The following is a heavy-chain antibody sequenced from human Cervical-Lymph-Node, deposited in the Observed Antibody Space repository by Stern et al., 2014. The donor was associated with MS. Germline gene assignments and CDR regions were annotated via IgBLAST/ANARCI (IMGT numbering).Heavy chain of an antibody. CDR2: ISGSGAST. CDR3: AKEGILVASFDY. Sequence: VQLVESGGSLVQPGGSLRLSCAASGFTFSGYAMSWVRQAPGPGLEWVSAISGSGASTYYADSVTGRFTISRDNSKNTLYLQMNSLRADDTAVYYCAKEGILVASFDYWGQGTLVTVSS. CDR1: GFTFSGYA. D-gene: IGHD6-19*01. J-gene: IGHJ4*02. V-gene: IGHV3-23*04.